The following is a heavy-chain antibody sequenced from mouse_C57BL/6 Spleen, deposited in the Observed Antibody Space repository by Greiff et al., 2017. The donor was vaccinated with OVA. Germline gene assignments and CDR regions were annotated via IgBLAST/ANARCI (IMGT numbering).Heavy chain of an antibody. D-gene: IGHD1-1*01. V-gene: IGHV2-2*01. CDR2: IWSGGST. CDR1: GFSLTSYG. CDR3: ARNSAVVASYYYAMDY. Sequence: VQLQQSGPGLVQPSQSLSITCTVSGFSLTSYGVHWVRQSPGKGLEWLGVIWSGGSTDYNAAFISRLSISKDNSKSQVFFKMNSLQADDSAIYSCARNSAVVASYYYAMDYWGQGTSVTVSS. J-gene: IGHJ4*01.